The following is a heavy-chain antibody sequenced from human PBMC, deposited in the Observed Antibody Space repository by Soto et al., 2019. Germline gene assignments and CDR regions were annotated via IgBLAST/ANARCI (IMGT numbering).Heavy chain of an antibody. D-gene: IGHD2-15*01. CDR1: GFTFSSYG. CDR3: AKDRGQMTPDAFDI. V-gene: IGHV3-30*18. Sequence: PGGSLRLSCAASGFTFSSYGMHWVRQAPGKGLEWVAVISYDGSNKYYADSVKGRFTISRDNSKNTLYLQMNSLRAEGTAVYYCAKDRGQMTPDAFDIWGQGTMVTVSS. J-gene: IGHJ3*02. CDR2: ISYDGSNK.